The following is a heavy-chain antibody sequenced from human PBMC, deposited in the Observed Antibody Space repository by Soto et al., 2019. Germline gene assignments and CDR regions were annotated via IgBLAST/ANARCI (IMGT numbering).Heavy chain of an antibody. CDR1: GGSLSGYY. V-gene: IGHV4-34*01. Sequence: QVQLQQWGAGLLKPSETLSLNCAVNGGSLSGYYWSWIRQPPGKGLEWIGEIKDGGRTNYSPSLKGRATISADKSNNPFSLRLYSVTAADTGVYYCARGQEGVVATHWDQGTLVTVSS. CDR2: IKDGGRT. J-gene: IGHJ4*02. CDR3: ARGQEGVVATH. D-gene: IGHD5-12*01.